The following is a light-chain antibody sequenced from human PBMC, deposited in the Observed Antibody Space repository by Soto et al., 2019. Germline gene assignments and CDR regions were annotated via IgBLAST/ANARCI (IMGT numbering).Light chain of an antibody. CDR2: AAS. J-gene: IGKJ5*01. CDR1: QGISSY. CDR3: QQLNSYPQIT. V-gene: IGKV1-9*01. Sequence: DIQLTQSPSFLSASVGDRVTITCRASQGISSYLAWYQQKPGKAPKLLIYAASTLQSGVPSRFSGSGSGTECTLAIISLQPEDFATYYCQQLNSYPQITFGQGTRLDIK.